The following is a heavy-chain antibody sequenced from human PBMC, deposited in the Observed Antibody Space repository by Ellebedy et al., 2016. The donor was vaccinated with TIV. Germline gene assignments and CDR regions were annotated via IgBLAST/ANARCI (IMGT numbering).Heavy chain of an antibody. CDR1: GFTVSNNY. V-gene: IGHV3-66*01. CDR2: ISSDGTT. D-gene: IGHD2-21*01. J-gene: IGHJ6*02. Sequence: GESLKISCAASGFTVSNNYMNWVRQAPGKGLEWVSIISSDGTTHFADSVKGRFTISRDKSQNSLHLQMNSLRAEDTAVYYCARDRRHCGNECYLYYYYGMDVWGQGTTVTVSS. CDR3: ARDRRHCGNECYLYYYYGMDV.